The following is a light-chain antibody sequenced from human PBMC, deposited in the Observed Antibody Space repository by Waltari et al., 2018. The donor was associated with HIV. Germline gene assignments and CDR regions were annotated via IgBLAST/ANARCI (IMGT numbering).Light chain of an antibody. CDR3: SSYTTLNSHLI. CDR2: DVY. V-gene: IGLV2-14*03. Sequence: HSALSQPASVSGSLGQSIIISCGGSNSDVGSYDYVSWYQKHPGKAPKLLIYDVYRRPSGVSIRFSGSKSGDTASLTISGLQAEDEADYYCSSYTTLNSHLIFGGGTTLTVL. J-gene: IGLJ2*01. CDR1: NSDVGSYDY.